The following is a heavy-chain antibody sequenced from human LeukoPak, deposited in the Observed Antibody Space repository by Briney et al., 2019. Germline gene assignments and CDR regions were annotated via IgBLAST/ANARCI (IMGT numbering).Heavy chain of an antibody. V-gene: IGHV1-69*13. CDR1: GGTFSSYA. J-gene: IGHJ4*02. Sequence: SVKVSCKASGGTFSSYAISWVRQAPGQGLEWMGGIIPIFGTANYAQKFQGRVTITADESTSTAYMELSSLRSEDTTVYYCARALRGPALGYCSSTSCYLDYWGQGTLVTVSS. CDR3: ARALRGPALGYCSSTSCYLDY. D-gene: IGHD2-2*01. CDR2: IIPIFGTA.